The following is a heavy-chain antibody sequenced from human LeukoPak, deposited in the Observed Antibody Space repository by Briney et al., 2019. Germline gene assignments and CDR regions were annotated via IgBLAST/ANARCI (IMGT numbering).Heavy chain of an antibody. CDR3: ARGEDYGDYFDY. V-gene: IGHV3-53*01. CDR1: GFTVSSNY. J-gene: IGHJ4*02. Sequence: GGSLTLSCAASGFTVSSNYMNWVRQAPGKGLEWVSVIYSGSSTYYADSVRGRFTISRDNSKNTLYLQMNSLRAEDTAVYYCARGEDYGDYFDYWGQGTLVTVSS. D-gene: IGHD4-17*01. CDR2: IYSGSST.